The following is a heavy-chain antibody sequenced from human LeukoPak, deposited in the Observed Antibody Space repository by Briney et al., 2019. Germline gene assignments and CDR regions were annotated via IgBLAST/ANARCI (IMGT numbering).Heavy chain of an antibody. CDR2: IYYSGST. J-gene: IGHJ3*02. Sequence: PSETLSLTCTVSGGSISSSSYYWGWIRQPPGKGLEWIGSIYYSGSTYYNPSLKSRVTISVDTSKNQFSLKLSSVTAADTAVYYCARVRRSGIKDAFDIWGQGTMVTVSS. V-gene: IGHV4-39*07. CDR3: ARVRRSGIKDAFDI. D-gene: IGHD1-26*01. CDR1: GGSISSSSYY.